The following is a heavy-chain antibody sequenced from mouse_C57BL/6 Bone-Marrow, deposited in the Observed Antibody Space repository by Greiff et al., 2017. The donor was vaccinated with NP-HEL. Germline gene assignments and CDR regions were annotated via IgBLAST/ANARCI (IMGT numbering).Heavy chain of an antibody. J-gene: IGHJ3*01. D-gene: IGHD2-4*01. Sequence: EVQLQESGPGLVKPSQSLSLTCSVTGYSITSGYYWNWIRQFPGNKLEWMGYMSYDGSNNYNPSLKNRISITRDTSKNQFFLKLNSVTTEDTATYYCARGGNYDYDEEGAWFAYWGQGTLVTVSA. V-gene: IGHV3-6*01. CDR1: GYSITSGYY. CDR3: ARGGNYDYDEEGAWFAY. CDR2: MSYDGSN.